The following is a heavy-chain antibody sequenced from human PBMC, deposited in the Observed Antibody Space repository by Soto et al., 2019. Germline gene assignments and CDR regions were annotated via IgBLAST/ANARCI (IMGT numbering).Heavy chain of an antibody. J-gene: IGHJ6*02. Sequence: SQTLSLTCAISGDSVSSNSAAWNWIRQSPSRGLEWLGRTYYRSKWYNDYAVSVKSRITINPDTSKNQFSLQLNSVTPEDTAVYYCARGHGYSYLDYYYGMDVWGQGTTVTVSS. CDR1: GDSVSSNSAA. D-gene: IGHD5-18*01. CDR2: TYYRSKWYN. V-gene: IGHV6-1*01. CDR3: ARGHGYSYLDYYYGMDV.